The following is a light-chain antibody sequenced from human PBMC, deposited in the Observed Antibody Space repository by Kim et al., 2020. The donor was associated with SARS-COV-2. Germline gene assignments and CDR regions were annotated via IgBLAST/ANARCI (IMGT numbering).Light chain of an antibody. CDR2: GKN. J-gene: IGLJ2*01. Sequence: SVALGQTAMITCQGDSLRNYYASWYQQKPGQAPVLVFYGKNNRPTGIPDRFSGSSSRNTASLTITGTQAEDEADYYCNSRDSSGVVFGGGTKVTVL. V-gene: IGLV3-19*01. CDR3: NSRDSSGVV. CDR1: SLRNYY.